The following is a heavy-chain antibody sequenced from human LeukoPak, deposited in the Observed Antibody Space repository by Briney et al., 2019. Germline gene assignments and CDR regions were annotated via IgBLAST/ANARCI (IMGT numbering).Heavy chain of an antibody. Sequence: ASVNVSCKASGGSFSSYAISWVRQALGQGLEWMGGIIPIFGTANYAQKFQGRVTITADESTSTAYMELSSLRSEDTAVYYCARDNKGPYSSRYYYFMDVWGKGTTVTVSS. CDR1: GGSFSSYA. V-gene: IGHV1-69*01. D-gene: IGHD6-13*01. CDR2: IIPIFGTA. CDR3: ARDNKGPYSSRYYYFMDV. J-gene: IGHJ6*03.